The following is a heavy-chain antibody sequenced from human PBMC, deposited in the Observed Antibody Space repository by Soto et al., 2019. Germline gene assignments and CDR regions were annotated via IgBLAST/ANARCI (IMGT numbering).Heavy chain of an antibody. Sequence: QVQLVQSGAEVKKPGASVKVSCKASGYTFTSYGISWVRQAPGQGLEWMGWISAYNGNTNYAQKLQGRVTMTTDTSTSPAYMELRSLRSDDTAVYYCARVTKDSVLVPAATDNWFDPWGQGTLVTVSS. J-gene: IGHJ5*02. CDR1: GYTFTSYG. CDR3: ARVTKDSVLVPAATDNWFDP. D-gene: IGHD2-2*01. V-gene: IGHV1-18*01. CDR2: ISAYNGNT.